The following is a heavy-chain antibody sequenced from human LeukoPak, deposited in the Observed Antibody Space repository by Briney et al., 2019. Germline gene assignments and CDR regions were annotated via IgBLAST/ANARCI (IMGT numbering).Heavy chain of an antibody. CDR2: IYYSGST. V-gene: IGHV4-39*01. Sequence: SETLSLTCTVSGGSISSRSYYWGWSRQPPGKGVEWIGSIYYSGSTYYNPSLKSVVTISVDTSKNQFSLKLSSVTAADTAVYYCAGGKVVVAARYYYYGMDVWGQGTTVTVSS. CDR3: AGGKVVVAARYYYYGMDV. D-gene: IGHD2-15*01. J-gene: IGHJ6*02. CDR1: GGSISSRSYY.